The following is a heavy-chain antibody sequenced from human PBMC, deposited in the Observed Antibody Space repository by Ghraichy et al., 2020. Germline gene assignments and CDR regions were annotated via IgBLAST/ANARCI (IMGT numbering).Heavy chain of an antibody. CDR2: IKHRAHSYTT. CDR3: ARDKFRDGYNYFDY. V-gene: IGHV3-72*01. CDR1: GFSFSDPY. D-gene: IGHD5-24*01. J-gene: IGHJ4*02. Sequence: GGSLRLSCAASGFSFSDPYMDWVRQAPGKGLEWVGRIKHRAHSYTTEYAASVQGRFTISRDDSKNSLYLQMNSLETEDAAVYYCARDKFRDGYNYFDYWGQRTLVTVAS.